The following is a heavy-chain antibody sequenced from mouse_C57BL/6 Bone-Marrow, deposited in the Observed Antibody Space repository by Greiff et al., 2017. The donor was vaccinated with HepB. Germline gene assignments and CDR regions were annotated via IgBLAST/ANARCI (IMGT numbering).Heavy chain of an antibody. CDR3: ADYYGRVDY. V-gene: IGHV1-81*01. CDR1: GYTFTSYG. D-gene: IGHD1-1*01. CDR2: IYPRSGNT. J-gene: IGHJ2*01. Sequence: VQLQQSGAELARPGASVKLSCKASGYTFTSYGISWVKQRTGQGLEWIGEIYPRSGNTYYNEKFKGKATLTADKSSSTAYMELRSLTSEDSAVYFCADYYGRVDYWGQGTTLTVSS.